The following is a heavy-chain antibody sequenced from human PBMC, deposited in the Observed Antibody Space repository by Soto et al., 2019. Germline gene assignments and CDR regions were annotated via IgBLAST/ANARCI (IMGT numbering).Heavy chain of an antibody. CDR2: IDGSGTTK. CDR3: ARGFGQCNY. CDR1: GFTFNDFE. J-gene: IGHJ4*02. V-gene: IGHV3-48*03. Sequence: EVQLLESGGGLVQPGGSLRLSCGVSGFTFNDFEMNWVRQAPGKGLEWLAYIDGSGTTKKYADSVRGRFTISRDNPNNSLFLHMSSLSAADTAIYYCARGFGQCNYCGQGTLVSVSS. D-gene: IGHD3-10*01.